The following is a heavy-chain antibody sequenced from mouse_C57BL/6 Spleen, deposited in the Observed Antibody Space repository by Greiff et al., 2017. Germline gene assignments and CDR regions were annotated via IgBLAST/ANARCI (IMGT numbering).Heavy chain of an antibody. V-gene: IGHV1-50*01. D-gene: IGHD4-1*01. J-gene: IGHJ4*01. CDR1: GYTFTSYW. CDR3: ARCDWEGAMDY. CDR2: IDPSDSYT. Sequence: VQLQQPGAELVKPGASVKLSCKASGYTFTSYWMQWVKQRPGQGLEWIGEIDPSDSYTNYNQKFKGKATLTVDTSSSTAYMQLSSLTSEDSAVYYCARCDWEGAMDYWGQGTSVTVSS.